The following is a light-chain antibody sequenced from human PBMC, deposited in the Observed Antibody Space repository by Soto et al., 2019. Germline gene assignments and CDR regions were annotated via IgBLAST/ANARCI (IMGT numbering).Light chain of an antibody. J-gene: IGLJ1*01. Sequence: QSVLTQPASVSGSPGQSITISCTGTSSDVGGYNYASWYQQHPGKDPKLMIYDVSNRPSGVSNRFSGSKSGNTASLTISGLQAEDEADYYCSSYTSSSTLSYVFGTGTKVTVL. CDR2: DVS. CDR1: SSDVGGYNY. CDR3: SSYTSSSTLSYV. V-gene: IGLV2-14*01.